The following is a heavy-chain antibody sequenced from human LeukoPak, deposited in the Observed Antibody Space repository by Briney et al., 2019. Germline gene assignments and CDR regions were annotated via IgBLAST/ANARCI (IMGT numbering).Heavy chain of an antibody. Sequence: GGSLRLSCAASEXTFSRYWMSWVRQAPGKGLEWVANIKHDGSEKYYVDSVKGRFTISRDNAKNSLYLQMNSLRAEDTAVYYCAREGIVVVTDPYWYFGLWGRGTLVTVSS. J-gene: IGHJ2*01. CDR3: AREGIVVVTDPYWYFGL. CDR1: EXTFSRYW. CDR2: IKHDGSEK. V-gene: IGHV3-7*05. D-gene: IGHD2-21*02.